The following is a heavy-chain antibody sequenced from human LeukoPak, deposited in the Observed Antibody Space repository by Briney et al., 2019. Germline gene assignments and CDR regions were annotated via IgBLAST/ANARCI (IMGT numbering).Heavy chain of an antibody. J-gene: IGHJ2*01. CDR1: GGSISSGSCY. V-gene: IGHV4-61*02. D-gene: IGHD2-2*01. CDR3: ARAPDWYFDL. CDR2: IYTSGST. Sequence: SQTLSLTCTVSGGSISSGSCYWSWIRQPAGKGLEWIGRIYTSGSTNYNPSLKSRVTISVDTSKNQFSLKLSSVTAADTAVYYCARAPDWYFDLWGRGTLVTVSS.